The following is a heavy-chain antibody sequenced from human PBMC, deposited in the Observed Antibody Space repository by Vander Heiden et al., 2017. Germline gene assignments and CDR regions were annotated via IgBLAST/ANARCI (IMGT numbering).Heavy chain of an antibody. D-gene: IGHD3-10*01. CDR2: IGTAGDT. CDR1: GFTFSSYD. V-gene: IGHV3-13*01. CDR3: ARDDYYGGYGMDV. J-gene: IGHJ6*02. Sequence: EVQLVESGGGLVQPGGSLRLHCAASGFTFSSYDMHWVRQATGKGLEWVSAIGTAGDTYYPGSVKGRFTISRENAKNSLYLQMNSLRAGDTAVYYCARDDYYGGYGMDVWGQGTTVTVSS.